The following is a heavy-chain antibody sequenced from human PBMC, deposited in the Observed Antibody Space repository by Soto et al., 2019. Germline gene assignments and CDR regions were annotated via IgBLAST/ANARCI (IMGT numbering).Heavy chain of an antibody. D-gene: IGHD6-6*01. J-gene: IGHJ6*02. CDR1: GGTFSSYA. CDR2: LIPIFGTA. V-gene: IGHV1-69*01. CDR3: ARTLVPADYYYYGMDV. Sequence: QVQLVQSGAEVKKPGSSVKVSCKASGGTFSSYAIRWVRQAPGQGLEWMGGLIPIFGTANDAQKFQGRVTITADESTSTAYMELSSRRSEDTAVYYCARTLVPADYYYYGMDVWGQGTTVTVSS.